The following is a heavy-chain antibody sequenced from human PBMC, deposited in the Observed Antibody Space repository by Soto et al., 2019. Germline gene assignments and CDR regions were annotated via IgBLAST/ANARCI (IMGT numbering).Heavy chain of an antibody. CDR3: ARVSPGSSGWYVPSYSYYYYGMDV. J-gene: IGHJ6*02. CDR2: ISYDGSNK. V-gene: IGHV3-30-3*01. CDR1: GFTFGSYA. Sequence: QVQLVESGGGVVQPGRSLRLSCAASGFTFGSYAMHWVRQAPGKGLEWVAVISYDGSNKYYADSVKGRFTISRDNSKNTLYLQMNSLRAEDTAVYYCARVSPGSSGWYVPSYSYYYYGMDVWGQGTTVTVSS. D-gene: IGHD6-19*01.